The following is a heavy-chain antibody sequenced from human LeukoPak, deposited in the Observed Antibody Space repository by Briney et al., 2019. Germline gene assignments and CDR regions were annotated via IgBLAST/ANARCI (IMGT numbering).Heavy chain of an antibody. CDR2: IYYSGST. CDR3: ARDSSLYSRGMDV. CDR1: GGSISSSSYY. Sequence: SETLSLTCTVSGGSISSSSYYWGWIRQPPGKGLEWIGSIYYSGSTYYNPSLKSRVTISVDTSKNQFSLKLSSVTAADTAVYYCARDSSLYSRGMDVWGQGTTVTVSS. J-gene: IGHJ6*02. D-gene: IGHD6-13*01. V-gene: IGHV4-39*07.